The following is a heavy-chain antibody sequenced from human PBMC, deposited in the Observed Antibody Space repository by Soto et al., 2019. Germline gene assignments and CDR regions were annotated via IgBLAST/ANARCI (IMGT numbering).Heavy chain of an antibody. Sequence: EVQLLESGGGLVQPGGSLRLSCTASGFTFSRYAMSWVRQAPGKGLEWVSDISGSGGSTDYADSVTGRFTISRDNGKNTLFVQLNSLRAADTAVYYCAKDILAVQAAGDAFDIWGQGTMVTVSS. CDR3: AKDILAVQAAGDAFDI. CDR2: ISGSGGST. D-gene: IGHD2-2*01. V-gene: IGHV3-23*01. CDR1: GFTFSRYA. J-gene: IGHJ3*02.